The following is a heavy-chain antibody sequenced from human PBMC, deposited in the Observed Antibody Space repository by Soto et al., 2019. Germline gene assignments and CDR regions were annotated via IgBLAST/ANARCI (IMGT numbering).Heavy chain of an antibody. Sequence: ASVKVSCKASGYTFSGYDINWVRQATGQGLEWMGWISAYNGNTNYAQKLQGRVTMTTDTSTSTAYMELRSLRSDDTAVYYCARDRYAPYCGGDCYSVYGMDVWGQGTTVTVSS. CDR3: ARDRYAPYCGGDCYSVYGMDV. V-gene: IGHV1-18*01. CDR2: ISAYNGNT. J-gene: IGHJ6*02. CDR1: GYTFSGYD. D-gene: IGHD2-21*02.